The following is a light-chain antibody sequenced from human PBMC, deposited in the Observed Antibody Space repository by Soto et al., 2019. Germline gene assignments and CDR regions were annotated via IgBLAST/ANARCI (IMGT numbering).Light chain of an antibody. CDR3: QQYNSYRYT. V-gene: IGKV1-5*01. Sequence: GDRVTSTCRASQSISSWLAWYQQKPGKAPKLLIYDASSLESGVPSRFMCSGSGTEFNLTISSLQPDDFATYYCQQYNSYRYTLGQGTRLEIK. CDR2: DAS. CDR1: QSISSW. J-gene: IGKJ5*01.